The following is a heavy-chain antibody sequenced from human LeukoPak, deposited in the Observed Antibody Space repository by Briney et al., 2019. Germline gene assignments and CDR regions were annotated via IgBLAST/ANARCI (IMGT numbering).Heavy chain of an antibody. V-gene: IGHV6-1*01. CDR3: ARCLHDYGCLGYFDH. D-gene: IGHD4/OR15-4a*01. Sequence: SQTLSLTCAISGDSVSSNSAAWTWIRQSPSRGLEWLGRTYYKSKWYYDYAVSVKSRIIINPDTSKNEFSLQLNPVTPDDTAVHYCARCLHDYGCLGYFDHWGQGTLVTVSS. J-gene: IGHJ4*02. CDR2: TYYKSKWYY. CDR1: GDSVSSNSAA.